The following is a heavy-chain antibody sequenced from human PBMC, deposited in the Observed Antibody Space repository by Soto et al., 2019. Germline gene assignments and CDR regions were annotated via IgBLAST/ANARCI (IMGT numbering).Heavy chain of an antibody. D-gene: IGHD2-15*01. CDR2: IYYSGST. CDR1: GGSIRSGGYY. CDR3: ARDHPGHCSGGSCYSHYFDY. V-gene: IGHV4-31*03. J-gene: IGHJ4*02. Sequence: SETLSLTCTFSGGSIRSGGYYLSWIRQHPGKGLERIGYIYYSGSTYYNPSLKSRVTISVDTSKNQFSLKLSSVTAADTAVYYCARDHPGHCSGGSCYSHYFDYWGRGTLVTVSS.